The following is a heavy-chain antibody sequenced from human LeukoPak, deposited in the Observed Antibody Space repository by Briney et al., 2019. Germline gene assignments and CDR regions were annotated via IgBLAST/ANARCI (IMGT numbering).Heavy chain of an antibody. CDR2: ISGSGGST. CDR1: GFTFSSYA. V-gene: IGHV3-23*01. D-gene: IGHD3-3*02. CDR3: AKERISSPEYYFDY. J-gene: IGHJ4*02. Sequence: TGGSLRLSCAASGFTFSSYAMIWVRQAPGKGLEWVSAISGSGGSTYYADSVKGRFTISRDNSKNTLYLQMNSLRAEDTAVYYCAKERISSPEYYFDYWGQGTLVTVSS.